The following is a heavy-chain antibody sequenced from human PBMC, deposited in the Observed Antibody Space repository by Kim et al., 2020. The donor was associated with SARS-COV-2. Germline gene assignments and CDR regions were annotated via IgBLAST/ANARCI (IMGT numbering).Heavy chain of an antibody. CDR1: GWTYSSHW. V-gene: IGHV3-74*01. CDR2: INPDGTST. D-gene: IGHD6-19*01. CDR3: VKDSSSSS. J-gene: IGHJ4*02. Sequence: GGSLRLSCVASGWTYSSHWMHWVRQVPGKGLVGVSRINPDGTSTTYADSVKGRFTISRDNAKNTLSLQMNSLRVEDTAVYYCVKDSSSSSWGQGTLVTVSS.